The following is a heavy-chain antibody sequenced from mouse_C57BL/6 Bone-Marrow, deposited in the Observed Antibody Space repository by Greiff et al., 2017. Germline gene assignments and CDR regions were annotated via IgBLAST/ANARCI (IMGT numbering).Heavy chain of an antibody. V-gene: IGHV5-6*01. CDR2: ISSGGSYP. Sequence: DVHLVESGGDLVKPGGSLKLSCAASGFTFSSYGMSWVRQPPDKRLEWVATISSGGSYPYYPDSVQGRFNMCRDNAKTTLYLQMSSLKSEDTAMYYCARHGGYYGNWYVDVWGTGTTVTVSS. CDR3: ARHGGYYGNWYVDV. CDR1: GFTFSSYG. J-gene: IGHJ1*03. D-gene: IGHD2-1*01.